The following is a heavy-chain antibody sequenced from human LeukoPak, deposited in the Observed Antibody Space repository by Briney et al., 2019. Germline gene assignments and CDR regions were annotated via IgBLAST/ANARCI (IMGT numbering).Heavy chain of an antibody. CDR2: IKQDGSEK. V-gene: IGHV3-7*01. CDR3: ARGKAGAFDI. D-gene: IGHD1-14*01. Sequence: RGSRRRSWAAAGFTFSREWMGWVRQAPGMGLEWVANIKQDGSEKYYVDAVKGRFTISRDNAKNSLYLQMNSLRAEDTAVYYCARGKAGAFDIWGQGTMVTVSS. J-gene: IGHJ3*02. CDR1: GFTFSREW.